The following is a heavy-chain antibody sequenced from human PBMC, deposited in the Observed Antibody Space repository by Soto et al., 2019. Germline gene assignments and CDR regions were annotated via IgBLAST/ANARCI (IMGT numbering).Heavy chain of an antibody. CDR3: ARGFRGYSYGYVGNYYGMDV. Sequence: ASVKVSCKASGYTFTSYGISWVRQAPGQGLEWMGWISAYNGNTNYAQKLQGRVTMTTDTSTSTAYMELRSLRSDDTAVYYCARGFRGYSYGYVGNYYGMDVWGQGTTVTVS. CDR1: GYTFTSYG. J-gene: IGHJ6*02. CDR2: ISAYNGNT. V-gene: IGHV1-18*04. D-gene: IGHD5-18*01.